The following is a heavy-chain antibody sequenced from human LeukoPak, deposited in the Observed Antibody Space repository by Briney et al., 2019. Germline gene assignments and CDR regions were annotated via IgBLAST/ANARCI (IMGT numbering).Heavy chain of an antibody. J-gene: IGHJ4*02. Sequence: SETLSLTCTVSGGSISSYYWSWIRQPPGKGLEWIGYIYYSGSTNYSPSLKSRVTISVDTSKNQFSLKLSSVTAADTAVYYCARHGTTVTPFDYWGQGTLVTVSS. CDR1: GGSISSYY. V-gene: IGHV4-59*08. CDR3: ARHGTTVTPFDY. D-gene: IGHD4-17*01. CDR2: IYYSGST.